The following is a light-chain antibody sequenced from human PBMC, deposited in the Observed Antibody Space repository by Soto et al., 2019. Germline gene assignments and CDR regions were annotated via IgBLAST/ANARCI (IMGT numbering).Light chain of an antibody. V-gene: IGKV1-8*01. CDR3: QQYNNWPLT. CDR2: AAS. CDR1: QGISSY. Sequence: IRMTQSPSSLSASTGDRVSITCRASQGISSYLAWYQQKPGKAPKLLIYAASTLQSGVPSRFSGSGSGTDFTLTISCLQSEDFAVYYCQQYNNWPLTFGQGTRLEVK. J-gene: IGKJ5*01.